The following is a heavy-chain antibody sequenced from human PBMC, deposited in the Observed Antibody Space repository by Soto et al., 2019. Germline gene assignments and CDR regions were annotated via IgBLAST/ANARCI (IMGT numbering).Heavy chain of an antibody. V-gene: IGHV4-59*13. Sequence: QVQLQESGPGLVKPSETLSLTCTVSGGSLSSSYWGWIRQSPGNGLEWVGSIFYSVSFNHNPSLKSRATISLDTSKNQFSLKLTSVTAAETAVYYCASFLYGEYGAGFDFWGQGTPVTVSS. CDR1: GGSLSSSY. CDR3: ASFLYGEYGAGFDF. CDR2: IFYSVSF. D-gene: IGHD4-17*01. J-gene: IGHJ4*02.